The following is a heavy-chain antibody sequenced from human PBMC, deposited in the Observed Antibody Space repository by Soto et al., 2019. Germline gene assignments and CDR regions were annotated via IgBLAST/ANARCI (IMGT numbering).Heavy chain of an antibody. Sequence: GGSLRLSCAASGFTFSSYGMHWVRQAPGKGLEWVAVISYDGSNKYYADSVKGRFTISRDNSKNTLYLQMNSLRAEDTAVYYCAKDQSSGYSYYYYYGMDVWGQGTTVTVSS. D-gene: IGHD3-22*01. CDR2: ISYDGSNK. CDR3: AKDQSSGYSYYYYYGMDV. J-gene: IGHJ6*02. CDR1: GFTFSSYG. V-gene: IGHV3-30*18.